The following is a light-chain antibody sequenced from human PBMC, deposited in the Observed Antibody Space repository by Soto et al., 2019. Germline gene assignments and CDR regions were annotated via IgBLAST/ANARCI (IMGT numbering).Light chain of an antibody. J-gene: IGKJ4*01. CDR1: QSVRSY. Sequence: EIVLTQSPATLSLSPGERATLSCRASQSVRSYLAWYQQKPGQAPRLLIYDASNRATGIPARFSGSGSGTDFPLTISSLEPEAFTVYYCPQRSNCLHFGGRTKV. V-gene: IGKV3-11*01. CDR3: PQRSNCLH. CDR2: DAS.